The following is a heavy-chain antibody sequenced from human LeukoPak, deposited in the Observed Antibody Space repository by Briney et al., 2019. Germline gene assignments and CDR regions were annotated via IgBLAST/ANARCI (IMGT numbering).Heavy chain of an antibody. V-gene: IGHV3-23*01. CDR1: GFTFSSYA. CDR2: ISGSGGST. CDR3: AKERIAERNLNDY. J-gene: IGHJ4*02. D-gene: IGHD6-13*01. Sequence: GGSLRLSCAASGFTFSSYAMSWVRQAPAKGLEGVSVISGSGGSTYYADSVKGRFTISTDNSKNTLYLQMNSMRAEDTVVYYSAKERIAERNLNDYWGQGTVVTVSS.